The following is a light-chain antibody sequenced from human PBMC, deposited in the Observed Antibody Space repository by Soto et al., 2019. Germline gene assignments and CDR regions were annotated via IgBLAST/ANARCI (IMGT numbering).Light chain of an antibody. J-gene: IGKJ5*01. CDR2: GAS. CDR1: QSVNSN. CDR3: QQYDDWPWT. Sequence: EIVLTQSPATLSVSPGDRATLSCRASQSVNSNLAWSHLQPGQAPRLLICGASIRAAGIPARFTGSEPGTEFTLSISSLHYEYFAVCYCQQYDDWPWTFGHGKRLEIK. V-gene: IGKV3-15*01.